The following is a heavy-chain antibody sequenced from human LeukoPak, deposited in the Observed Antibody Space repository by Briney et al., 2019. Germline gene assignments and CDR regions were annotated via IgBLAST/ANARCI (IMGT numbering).Heavy chain of an antibody. Sequence: GGSLRLSCVGSGFTFSNNPLSWVGQAPGKGLEWVSAISGSGGNTYYADSVRGRFTISRDNSKNTLFLQMNTLRADDTAVYYCATTKQARRYFDYWGQGTLVTVSS. V-gene: IGHV3-23*01. J-gene: IGHJ4*02. CDR3: ATTKQARRYFDY. CDR2: ISGSGGNT. D-gene: IGHD1-1*01. CDR1: GFTFSNNP.